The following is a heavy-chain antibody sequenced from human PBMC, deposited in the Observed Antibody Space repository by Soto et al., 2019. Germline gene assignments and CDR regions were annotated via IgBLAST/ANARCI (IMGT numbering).Heavy chain of an antibody. CDR3: AKLGFPGAIYFDS. D-gene: IGHD6-25*01. J-gene: IGHJ4*02. Sequence: GESLEISCKVSGYNFTAFWLGWVRQMPGKGLEWMANIHPLDSETNYGPSFQGQVTISAXXXIXXXFXHXXNLXASDTGIYFCAKLGFPGAIYFDSWGQGSLITVSS. V-gene: IGHV5-51*01. CDR1: GYNFTAFW. CDR2: IHPLDSET.